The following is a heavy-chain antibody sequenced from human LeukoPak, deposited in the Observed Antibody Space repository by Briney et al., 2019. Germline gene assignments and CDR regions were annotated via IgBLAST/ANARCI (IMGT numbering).Heavy chain of an antibody. CDR2: INSNSGGT. J-gene: IGHJ4*02. CDR1: GYTFTGYY. V-gene: IGHV1-2*02. Sequence: ASVKVSCMASGYTFTGYYMHWVRQAPGQGLEWMGWINSNSGGTNYAQKFQGRVTMTRDTSISTAYMELSRLRSDDTAVYYCARDRVGSAHYDSSGYYLPTDYWGQGTLVTVSS. CDR3: ARDRVGSAHYDSSGYYLPTDY. D-gene: IGHD3-22*01.